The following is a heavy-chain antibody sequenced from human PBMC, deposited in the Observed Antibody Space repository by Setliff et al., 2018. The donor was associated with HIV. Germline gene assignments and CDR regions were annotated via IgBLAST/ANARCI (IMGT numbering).Heavy chain of an antibody. J-gene: IGHJ4*02. Sequence: ASVKVSCKASGDSLSNYVITWVRRAPGQGLEWMGGIVPLFGTTNYAQNFQGRPTITTDQIMTTAYMELTSLRSEDTAVYYCASGSGYCTKGDCYIGVHRTPDKYYFDSWGQGTLVTVSS. CDR2: IVPLFGTT. D-gene: IGHD2-8*01. CDR3: ASGSGYCTKGDCYIGVHRTPDKYYFDS. V-gene: IGHV1-69*05. CDR1: GDSLSNYV.